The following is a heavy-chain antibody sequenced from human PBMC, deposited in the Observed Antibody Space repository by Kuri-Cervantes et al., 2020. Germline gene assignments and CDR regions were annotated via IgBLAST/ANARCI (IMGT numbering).Heavy chain of an antibody. D-gene: IGHD4-11*01. V-gene: IGHV3-30*02. Sequence: GESLKISCAASGFTFSSYGMHWVRQAPGKGLEWVAFIRYDGSNEYYADSVKGRFTISRDNSKNTLFLQMNSLRAEDTAVYYWARGDAINYVFYYYYYMDVWGKGTTVTVSS. CDR1: GFTFSSYG. CDR2: IRYDGSNE. CDR3: ARGDAINYVFYYYYYMDV. J-gene: IGHJ6*03.